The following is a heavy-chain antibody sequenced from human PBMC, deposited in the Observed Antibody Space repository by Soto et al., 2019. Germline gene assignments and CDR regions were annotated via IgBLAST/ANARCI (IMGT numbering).Heavy chain of an antibody. Sequence: QVQLGQSGAEVKKPGSSVKVSCKASGGTFSSYAISWVRQAPGQGLEWMGGIIPIFGTANYAQKFQGRVTITADESTSTAYMELSSLRSEDTAVYYCARDGGIAVAGYYYGMDVWGQGTTVTVS. D-gene: IGHD6-19*01. CDR3: ARDGGIAVAGYYYGMDV. CDR2: IIPIFGTA. CDR1: GGTFSSYA. V-gene: IGHV1-69*12. J-gene: IGHJ6*02.